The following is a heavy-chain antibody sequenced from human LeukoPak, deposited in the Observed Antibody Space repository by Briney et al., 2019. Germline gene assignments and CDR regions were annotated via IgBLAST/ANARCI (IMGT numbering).Heavy chain of an antibody. CDR2: ISSSSSYI. J-gene: IGHJ4*02. CDR1: GFTFSSYS. Sequence: GGSLRLSCAASGFTFSSYSMNWVRQAPGKGLEWVSSISSSSSYIYYADSVKGRFTISRDNAKNSLYLQMSSLRAEDTAVYYCARVTDTYYYDNSGFFFGAFDYWGQGTLVTVSS. CDR3: ARVTDTYYYDNSGFFFGAFDY. V-gene: IGHV3-21*01. D-gene: IGHD3-22*01.